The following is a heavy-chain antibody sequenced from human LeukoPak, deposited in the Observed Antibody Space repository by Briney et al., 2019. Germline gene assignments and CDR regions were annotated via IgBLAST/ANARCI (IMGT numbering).Heavy chain of an antibody. D-gene: IGHD3-9*01. J-gene: IGHJ4*02. CDR1: GGSFSGYY. CDR3: ARQGSSGGYYDILTGYYAIDY. Sequence: SETLSLTCAVYGGSFSGYYWSWIRQPPGKGLEWIGEINHSGSTNYNPSLKSRVTISVDTSKNQFSLKLSSVTAADTAVYYCARQGSSGGYYDILTGYYAIDYWGQGTLVTVSS. V-gene: IGHV4-34*01. CDR2: INHSGST.